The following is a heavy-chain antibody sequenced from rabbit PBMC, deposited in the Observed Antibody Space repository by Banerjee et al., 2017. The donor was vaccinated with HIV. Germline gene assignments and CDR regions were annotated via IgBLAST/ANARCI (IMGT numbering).Heavy chain of an antibody. CDR2: VDDGGSGVT. Sequence: QEQLEESGGDLVKPEGSLTLTCTPSGFTLSSAYMCWVRQAPGKGLEWIACVDDGGSGVTYYASWAKGRFTISKASSTTVTLQMTSLTAADTATYFCARDYSYGYGGLFNLWGPGTLVTVS. V-gene: IGHV1S45*01. D-gene: IGHD6-1*01. CDR1: GFTLSSAY. CDR3: ARDYSYGYGGLFNL. J-gene: IGHJ4*01.